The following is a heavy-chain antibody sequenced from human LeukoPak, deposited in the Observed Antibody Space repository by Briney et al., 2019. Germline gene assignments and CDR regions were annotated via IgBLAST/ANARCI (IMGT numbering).Heavy chain of an antibody. Sequence: SGTLSLTCAVSGGSISSSNWWSWVRQPPGQGLEWIGEIYHSGSTNYNPSLKSRVTISVDKSKNQFSLKLSSVTAADTAVYYCARGYPTYYYGSGSYYNPYYFDYWGQGTLVTVSS. D-gene: IGHD3-10*01. CDR1: GGSISSSNW. CDR3: ARGYPTYYYGSGSYYNPYYFDY. V-gene: IGHV4-4*02. J-gene: IGHJ4*02. CDR2: IYHSGST.